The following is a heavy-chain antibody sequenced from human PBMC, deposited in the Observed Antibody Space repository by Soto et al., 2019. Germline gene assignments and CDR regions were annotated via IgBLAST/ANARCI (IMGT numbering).Heavy chain of an antibody. J-gene: IGHJ4*02. D-gene: IGHD2-15*01. V-gene: IGHV3-23*01. CDR2: VSIGGST. CDR3: AKSRGAGGHFDY. CDR1: GFTFSSYA. Sequence: DVQLLESGGGLVQPEGSLRLSCAASGFTFSSYAMGWVRQGPGKGLEWVAVVSIGGSTHYADSVRGRFTISRDNSKNTLSLQMNSLTAEDTAVYFCAKSRGAGGHFDYWGQGALVTVSS.